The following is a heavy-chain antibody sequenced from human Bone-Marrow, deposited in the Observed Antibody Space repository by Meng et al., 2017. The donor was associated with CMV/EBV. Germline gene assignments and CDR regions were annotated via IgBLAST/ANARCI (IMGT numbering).Heavy chain of an antibody. CDR2: INPNSGGT. CDR1: GYTFTGYY. V-gene: IGHV1-2*02. D-gene: IGHD6-6*01. Sequence: ASVKVSCKASGYTFTGYYMHWVRQAPGQGLEWMGWINPNSGGTNYAQKFQGRVTMTRDTSISTAYMELSRLRSDDTAVYYCAREYSSSLYYYYYGMDVWGQGTTVTSP. CDR3: AREYSSSLYYYYYGMDV. J-gene: IGHJ6*02.